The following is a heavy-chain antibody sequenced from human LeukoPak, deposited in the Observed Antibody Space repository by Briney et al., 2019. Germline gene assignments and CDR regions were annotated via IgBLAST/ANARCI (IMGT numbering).Heavy chain of an antibody. D-gene: IGHD3-22*01. CDR3: ARDRPPRYYYDSSGFYGMDV. CDR1: GYTFTGYY. J-gene: IGHJ6*02. V-gene: IGHV1-2*04. Sequence: GASVKVSCTAPGYTFTGYYMHWVRQAPGQGLEWMGWINPNSGGTNYAQKFQGWVTMTRDTSISTAYMELSRLRSDDTAVYYCARDRPPRYYYDSSGFYGMDVWGQGTTVTVSS. CDR2: INPNSGGT.